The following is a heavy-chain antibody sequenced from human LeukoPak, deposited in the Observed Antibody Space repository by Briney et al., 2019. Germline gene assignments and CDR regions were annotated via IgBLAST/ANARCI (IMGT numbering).Heavy chain of an antibody. Sequence: PGRPLRLSCAASGFTFSSYGMHWVRQAPGKGLEWVAVIWYDGSNKYYADSVKGRFTISRDNSKNTLYLQMNSLRAEDTAVYYCARDLEPYYYDSSGYPGAFDIWGQGTMVTVSS. CDR2: IWYDGSNK. V-gene: IGHV3-33*01. CDR3: ARDLEPYYYDSSGYPGAFDI. J-gene: IGHJ3*02. D-gene: IGHD3-22*01. CDR1: GFTFSSYG.